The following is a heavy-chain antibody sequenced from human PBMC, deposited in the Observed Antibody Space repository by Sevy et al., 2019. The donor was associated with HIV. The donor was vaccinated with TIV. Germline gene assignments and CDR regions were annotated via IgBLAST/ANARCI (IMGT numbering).Heavy chain of an antibody. D-gene: IGHD1-26*01. Sequence: ASVKVSCKASGYTFTSYGISWVRQAPGQGLEWMGWISAYNGNTNYAQKLQGRVTMTTDTSTSTAYMELRSLRSDDTAVYDCAREAGGGSYYDLDYWGQGTLVTVSS. J-gene: IGHJ4*02. CDR2: ISAYNGNT. CDR3: AREAGGGSYYDLDY. V-gene: IGHV1-18*01. CDR1: GYTFTSYG.